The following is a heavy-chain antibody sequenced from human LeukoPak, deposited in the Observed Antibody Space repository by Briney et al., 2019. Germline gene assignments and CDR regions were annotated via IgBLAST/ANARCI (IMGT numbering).Heavy chain of an antibody. V-gene: IGHV3-21*01. CDR1: GFTFSSYS. D-gene: IGHD1-7*01. J-gene: IGHJ4*02. Sequence: PGGSLRLSCAASGFTFSSYSMNWVRQAPGKGLEWVSSISSSSSYIYYADSVKGRFTISRDNAKNSLYLQMNSLRAEDTAVYYCAGRITGTTYFDYWGQGTLVTVSS. CDR3: AGRITGTTYFDY. CDR2: ISSSSSYI.